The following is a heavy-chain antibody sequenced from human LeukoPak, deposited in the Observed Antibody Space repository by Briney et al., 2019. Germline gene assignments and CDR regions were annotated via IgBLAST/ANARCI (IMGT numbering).Heavy chain of an antibody. CDR1: GLSFSGQW. CDR3: AFNNNFKY. Sequence: GGSLRLSCTASGLSFSGQWVNWVRASPGQGLEWVANIKYDGSEKYYVDSVKGRFTISREDAKNSLSLQMDSVRPEDTAVYYCAFNNNFKYWGQGTLVIVSS. V-gene: IGHV3-7*01. J-gene: IGHJ4*02. D-gene: IGHD1/OR15-1a*01. CDR2: IKYDGSEK.